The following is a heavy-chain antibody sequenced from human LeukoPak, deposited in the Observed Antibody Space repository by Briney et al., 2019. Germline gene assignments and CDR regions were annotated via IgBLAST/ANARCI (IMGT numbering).Heavy chain of an antibody. CDR3: ARDLMAVAGTGFDY. V-gene: IGHV3-30-3*01. CDR2: ISYDGSNK. CDR1: GFTFSSYA. Sequence: TGGSLRLSCAASGFTFSSYAMHWVRQAPGKGLEWVTVISYDGSNKYYADSVKGRFTISRDNAKDSLYLQLNSLKTEDTAVYYCARDLMAVAGTGFDYWGQGTLVTVSS. D-gene: IGHD6-19*01. J-gene: IGHJ4*02.